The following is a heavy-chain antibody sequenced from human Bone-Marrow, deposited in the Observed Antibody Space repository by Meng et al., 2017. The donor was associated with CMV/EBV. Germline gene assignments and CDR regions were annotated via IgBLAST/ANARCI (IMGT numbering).Heavy chain of an antibody. V-gene: IGHV3-30*02. J-gene: IGHJ4*02. CDR1: GFLFSSYG. CDR3: ASVYSGSYLRWEKHFDY. D-gene: IGHD1-26*01. Sequence: GGSLRLSCAASGFLFSSYGMHWVRQAPGKGLEWVAFIWYDGSNKNYVDSVKGRFTTSRDNSRNTLYLQMNSLRAEDTAMYDCASVYSGSYLRWEKHFDYWGQGTLVTVSS. CDR2: IWYDGSNK.